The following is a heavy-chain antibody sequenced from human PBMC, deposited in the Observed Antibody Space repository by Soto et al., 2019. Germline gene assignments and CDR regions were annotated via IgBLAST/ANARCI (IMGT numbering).Heavy chain of an antibody. CDR3: ARRHREVPALIGDYFDY. Sequence: QVQLVESGGGVVQPGKSLTLSCAASGFTFSSFAMHWVRQPPGKGLEWVAVVSFDGNRQYFSDSVKGRFTISRDNSKNMVSRQMNSLRADDSALYYCARRHREVPALIGDYFDYWGQGTLVTVSS. CDR1: GFTFSSFA. J-gene: IGHJ4*02. V-gene: IGHV3-30*04. D-gene: IGHD2-2*01. CDR2: VSFDGNRQ.